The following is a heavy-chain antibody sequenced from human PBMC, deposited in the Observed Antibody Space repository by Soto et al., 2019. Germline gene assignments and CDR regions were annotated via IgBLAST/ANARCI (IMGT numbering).Heavy chain of an antibody. D-gene: IGHD3-10*01. V-gene: IGHV3-13*01. Sequence: GGSLRLSCAASGFTFSSYDMHWVRQATGKGLEWVSAIGTAGDTYYPGSVKGRFTISRENAKNSLYLQMNSLRAGDTAVYYCARANYYGSGSYYGPYCYYMDVWGKGTTVTVSS. CDR1: GFTFSSYD. CDR3: ARANYYGSGSYYGPYCYYMDV. J-gene: IGHJ6*03. CDR2: IGTAGDT.